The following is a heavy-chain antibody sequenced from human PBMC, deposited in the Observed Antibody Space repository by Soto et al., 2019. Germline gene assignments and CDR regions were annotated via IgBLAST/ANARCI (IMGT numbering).Heavy chain of an antibody. J-gene: IGHJ4*02. Sequence: GGSLRLSCAVSGFTLSDHYMDWVRQAPGKGLEWVGRSRDKPQGYSTAYAASVKGRFTTSRDESKNSAYLHLNRLKTEDTAVYYCVRATYFSDSSGYPRCLDYWGQGTLVTVSS. D-gene: IGHD3-22*01. V-gene: IGHV3-72*01. CDR2: SRDKPQGYST. CDR1: GFTLSDHY. CDR3: VRATYFSDSSGYPRCLDY.